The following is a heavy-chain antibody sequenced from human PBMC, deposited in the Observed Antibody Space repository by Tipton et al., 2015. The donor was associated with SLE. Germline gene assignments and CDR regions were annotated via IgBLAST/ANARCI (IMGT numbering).Heavy chain of an antibody. Sequence: TLSLTCTVSGDSISSGRFFWNWIRQPAGKGLEWIGHIYTSGITNYNPSLKSRVTISLDTSKNQFSLKLTSVTAADTAVYYCARDQNARTDSWGQGTLVTVSS. CDR2: IYTSGIT. J-gene: IGHJ5*01. CDR3: ARDQNARTDS. D-gene: IGHD2/OR15-2a*01. V-gene: IGHV4-61*09. CDR1: GDSISSGRFF.